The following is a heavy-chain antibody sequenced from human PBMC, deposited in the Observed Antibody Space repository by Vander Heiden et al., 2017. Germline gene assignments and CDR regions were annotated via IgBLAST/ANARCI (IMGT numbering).Heavy chain of an antibody. CDR2: IYWNDDK. CDR3: AHRSEPLSRDGYNS. Sequence: QITLKESGPTLVKPTQTLTLTCTFSGFSLSTSGVGVGWIRQPPGKALEWLALIYWNDDKRYSPSLKSRLTITKDTSKNQVVLTMTNMDPVDTATYYCAHRSEPLSRDGYNSWGQGTLVTVSS. V-gene: IGHV2-5*01. J-gene: IGHJ4*02. CDR1: GFSLSTSGVG. D-gene: IGHD5-12*01.